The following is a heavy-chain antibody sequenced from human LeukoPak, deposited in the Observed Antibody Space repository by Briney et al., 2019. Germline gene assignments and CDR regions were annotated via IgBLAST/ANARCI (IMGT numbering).Heavy chain of an antibody. CDR1: GYRFTDDW. J-gene: IGHJ3*01. Sequence: GESLKISCKGSGYRFTDDWIGWVRQMPGKGLEWMGIIYPDDSDTRYSPSFQGQVTISLDRSINTAYLQWSSLKASDTAIYYCASPQAAYCGGDCYSPWGQGTMVTVSS. D-gene: IGHD2-21*02. CDR3: ASPQAAYCGGDCYSP. CDR2: IYPDDSDT. V-gene: IGHV5-51*06.